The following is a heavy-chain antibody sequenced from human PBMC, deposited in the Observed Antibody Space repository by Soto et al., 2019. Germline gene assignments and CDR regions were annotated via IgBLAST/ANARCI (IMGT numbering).Heavy chain of an antibody. J-gene: IGHJ4*02. V-gene: IGHV1-69*02. Sequence: SVKVSCKASGGTFSSYTISWVRQAPGQGLEWMGRIIPILGIANYAQKFQGRVTITADKSTSTAYMELSSLRSEDTAVYYCARALPRMQGELSLVDYWGQGTLVTVSS. CDR3: ARALPRMQGELSLVDY. CDR1: GGTFSSYT. D-gene: IGHD3-16*02. CDR2: IIPILGIA.